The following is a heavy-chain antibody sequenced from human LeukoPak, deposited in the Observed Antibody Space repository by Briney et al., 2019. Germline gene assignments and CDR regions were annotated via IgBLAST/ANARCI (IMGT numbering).Heavy chain of an antibody. CDR2: INPNSGGT. Sequence: ALVKVSCKASGYTFTGYYMHWVRQAPGQGLEWMGRINPNSGGTNYAQKFQGRVAMTRDTSISTAYMELSSLRSDDTAVYYCAREGSSSSASWFDPWGQGTLVTVSS. V-gene: IGHV1-2*06. J-gene: IGHJ5*02. CDR3: AREGSSSSASWFDP. CDR1: GYTFTGYY. D-gene: IGHD6-6*01.